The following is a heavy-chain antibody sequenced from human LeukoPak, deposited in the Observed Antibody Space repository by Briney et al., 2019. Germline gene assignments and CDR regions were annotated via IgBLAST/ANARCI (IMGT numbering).Heavy chain of an antibody. J-gene: IGHJ4*02. CDR3: AKDGTPGDY. CDR2: ISGSGGST. Sequence: GGSLRLSCAASGFIFSSSGMSWVRQAPGMGLEWVSAISGSGGSTYYADSVKGRFTISRDNSRNTLYLQMSGLRADDTALYYCAKDGTPGDYWGQGTRVTVSS. V-gene: IGHV3-23*01. CDR1: GFIFSSSG. D-gene: IGHD2-15*01.